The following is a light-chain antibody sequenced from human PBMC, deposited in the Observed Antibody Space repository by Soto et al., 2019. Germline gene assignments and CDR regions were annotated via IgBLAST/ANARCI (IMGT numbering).Light chain of an antibody. CDR3: CSYAGSSNV. CDR2: EVI. Sequence: QSVLTQPASVSGSPGQSITISCTGTSSDVGSYDLVSWYQHHPGKAPKLMIYEVIKRPSGVSNRFSGSKSGNTASLTISGLQAEDEADYYCCSYAGSSNVFGGGTKLTVL. V-gene: IGLV2-23*02. CDR1: SSDVGSYDL. J-gene: IGLJ2*01.